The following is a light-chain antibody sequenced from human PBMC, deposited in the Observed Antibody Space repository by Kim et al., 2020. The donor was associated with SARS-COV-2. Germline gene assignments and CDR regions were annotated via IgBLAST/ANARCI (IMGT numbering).Light chain of an antibody. CDR3: SSYAGSNNLV. J-gene: IGLJ3*02. CDR1: SSDVGGNNY. Sequence: GQSVTTSCTGTSSDVGGNNYVSWHQQHPGKAPKLMIYEVSRRPSGVPDRFAGSKSGNTASLTVSGLQAEDEADYYCSSYAGSNNLVFGGGTQLTVL. V-gene: IGLV2-8*01. CDR2: EVS.